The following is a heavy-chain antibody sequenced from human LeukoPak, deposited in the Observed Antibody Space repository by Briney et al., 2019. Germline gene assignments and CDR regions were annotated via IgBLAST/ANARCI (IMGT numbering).Heavy chain of an antibody. J-gene: IGHJ4*02. D-gene: IGHD5-18*01. Sequence: KPSETLSLTCAVYGGSFSGYYWSWIRQPPGKGLEWIGEINHSGSTNYNPSLKSRVTISVDTSKNQFSLRLSSVTAADTAVYYCARECRIQLWNYLDYWGQGTLVTVSS. CDR1: GGSFSGYY. CDR3: ARECRIQLWNYLDY. CDR2: INHSGST. V-gene: IGHV4-34*01.